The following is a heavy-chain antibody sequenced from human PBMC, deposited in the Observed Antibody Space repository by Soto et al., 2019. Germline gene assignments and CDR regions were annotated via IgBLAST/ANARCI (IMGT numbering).Heavy chain of an antibody. J-gene: IGHJ4*02. CDR2: IDPSDSQT. CDR1: GYSFAGYW. V-gene: IGHV5-10-1*01. CDR3: ARQIYDSDTGPNFQYYFDS. Sequence: PGESLKICCKGSGYSFAGYWITWVRQKPGKGVGWVGRIDPSDSQTYYSPSFRGHVTISVTKSITTVFLQWSSLRASDTAMYYCARQIYDSDTGPNFQYYFDSWGQGAPVTVSS. D-gene: IGHD3-22*01.